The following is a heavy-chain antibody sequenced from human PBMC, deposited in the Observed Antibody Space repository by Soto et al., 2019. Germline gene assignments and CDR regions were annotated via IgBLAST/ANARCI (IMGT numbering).Heavy chain of an antibody. V-gene: IGHV3-21*06. CDR2: ISSTTNYI. Sequence: PGGSLRLSCAASGFTYTRYSMNWVRQAPGKGLEWVSSISSTTNYIYYGDSMKGRFTISRDNAKNSLYLEMNSLRAEDTAVYYCARESEDLASNFDYWGQGTLVTVSS. CDR1: GFTYTRYS. CDR3: ARESEDLASNFDY. J-gene: IGHJ4*02.